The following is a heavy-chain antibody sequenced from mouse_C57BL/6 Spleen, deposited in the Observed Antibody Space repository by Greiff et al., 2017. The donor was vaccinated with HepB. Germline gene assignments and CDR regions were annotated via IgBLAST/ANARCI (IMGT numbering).Heavy chain of an antibody. CDR3: ARHGTTVVDWFAY. D-gene: IGHD1-1*01. J-gene: IGHJ3*01. Sequence: EVKVEESGGGLVKPGGSLKLSCAASGFTFSSYTMSWVRQTPEKRLEWVATISGGGGNTYYPDSVKGRFTISRDNAKNTLYLQMSSLRSEDTALYYCARHGTTVVDWFAYWGQGTLVTVSA. CDR2: ISGGGGNT. V-gene: IGHV5-9*01. CDR1: GFTFSSYT.